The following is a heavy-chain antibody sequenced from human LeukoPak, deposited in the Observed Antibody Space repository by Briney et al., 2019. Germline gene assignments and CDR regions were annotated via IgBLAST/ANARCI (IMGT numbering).Heavy chain of an antibody. V-gene: IGHV4-4*07. Sequence: PSETLSLTCVVSGGSINKYFWNWIRQPAGKGLEWIGRIYGGGSTNYGPSLKSRVTMSVDKSKNEISLQLRSVTVADTAVYYCARGWFGEFSLVYYYYGLDVWGQGTTVAVSS. J-gene: IGHJ6*02. CDR1: GGSINKYF. CDR2: IYGGGST. CDR3: ARGWFGEFSLVYYYYGLDV. D-gene: IGHD3-10*01.